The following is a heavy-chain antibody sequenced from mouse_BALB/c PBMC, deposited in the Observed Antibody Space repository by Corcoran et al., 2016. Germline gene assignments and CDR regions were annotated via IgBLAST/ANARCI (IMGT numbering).Heavy chain of an antibody. CDR1: GFNIKDTY. J-gene: IGHJ1*01. V-gene: IGHV14-3*02. CDR2: IDPANGNT. Sequence: EVQLQQSGAELVKPGASVKLSCTASGFNIKDTYMHWVKQRPEQGLEWIGRIDPANGNTKYDPKFQGKATITADTSSNTAYLQLRSLTSEDTAVYYCARGGIHYYGYWYFDVWGAGTTVTVSS. D-gene: IGHD1-2*01. CDR3: ARGGIHYYGYWYFDV.